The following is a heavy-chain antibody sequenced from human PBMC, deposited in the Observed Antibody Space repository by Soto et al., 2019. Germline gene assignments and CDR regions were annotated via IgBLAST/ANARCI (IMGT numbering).Heavy chain of an antibody. J-gene: IGHJ4*02. CDR1: GFTFSSYA. V-gene: IGHV3-23*01. CDR3: AKADPSTGPFDY. D-gene: IGHD4-17*01. Sequence: EVQLLESGGGLVQPGGSLRLSCAASGFTFSSYAMSWVRQAPGKGLEWVSAIGSTGTTRFYADSVQGRFTSSRDNSKNTLYLQMNSLRADDTAVYYCAKADPSTGPFDYWGQGTLVTVSS. CDR2: IGSTGTTR.